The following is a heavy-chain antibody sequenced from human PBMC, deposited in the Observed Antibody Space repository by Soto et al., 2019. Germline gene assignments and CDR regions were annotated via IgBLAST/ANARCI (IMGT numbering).Heavy chain of an antibody. Sequence: PGGSLRLSCAASGFTFSSYAMSWVRQAPGKGLEWVSAISGSGGSTYYADSVKGRFTISRDNSKNTLYLQMNSLRAEDTAVYYCAKFDYYDSSGSRGYYYGMDVWGQGTTVTVSS. CDR3: AKFDYYDSSGSRGYYYGMDV. CDR1: GFTFSSYA. J-gene: IGHJ6*02. CDR2: ISGSGGST. D-gene: IGHD3-22*01. V-gene: IGHV3-23*01.